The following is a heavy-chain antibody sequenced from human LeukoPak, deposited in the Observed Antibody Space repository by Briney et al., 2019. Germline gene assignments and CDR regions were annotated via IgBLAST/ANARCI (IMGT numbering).Heavy chain of an antibody. CDR2: IYYRSKWRK. D-gene: IGHD3-10*01. V-gene: IGHV6-1*01. Sequence: SQTLSLTCAISGDSVSSNSGAWNWIRQSPSRGLEWLGRIYYRSKWRKDYAVSVGSRITINPDTSKNQFSLQLSSVTPEDTAVYYCARDWSGNVAIDYWGQGTLVTVSS. CDR1: GDSVSSNSGA. CDR3: ARDWSGNVAIDY. J-gene: IGHJ4*02.